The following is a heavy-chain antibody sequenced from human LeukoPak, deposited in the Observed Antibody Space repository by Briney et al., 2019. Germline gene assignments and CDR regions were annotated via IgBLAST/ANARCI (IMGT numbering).Heavy chain of an antibody. V-gene: IGHV3-53*01. CDR2: IYSDSST. Sequence: PGGSLRLPCAASGFTVSSKYMSWVRQAPGKGLEWVSVIYSDSSTYYADSVKGRFTISRDNSKNTLYLQVNSLGAEDTAVYYCAREGCRRSTSCYRGAFDIWGQGTMVTVSS. CDR3: AREGCRRSTSCYRGAFDI. D-gene: IGHD2-2*01. CDR1: GFTVSSKY. J-gene: IGHJ3*02.